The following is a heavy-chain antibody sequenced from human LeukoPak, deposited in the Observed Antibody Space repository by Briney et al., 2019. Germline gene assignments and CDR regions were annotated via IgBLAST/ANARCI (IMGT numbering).Heavy chain of an antibody. V-gene: IGHV1-69*06. CDR1: GGTFSSYA. D-gene: IGHD3-9*01. CDR3: ATGILTGYPLGYYYYMDV. Sequence: SVKVSCRASGGTFSSYAISWVRQAPGQGLEWMGGIIPIFGTANYAQKFQGRVTITADKSTSTAYMELSSLRSEDTAVYYCATGILTGYPLGYYYYMDVWGKGTTVTVSS. J-gene: IGHJ6*03. CDR2: IIPIFGTA.